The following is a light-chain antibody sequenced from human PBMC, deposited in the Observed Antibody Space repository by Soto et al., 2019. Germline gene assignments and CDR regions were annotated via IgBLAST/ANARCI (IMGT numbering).Light chain of an antibody. CDR2: DAI. V-gene: IGKV3-11*01. CDR1: QIVSSY. Sequence: EIVLTQSPATLSLSPVARATLSCRSSQIVSSYLAWYQQKPGQAPRLLIYDAINRATGIPARFSVSGSGTDVTLTISGLEPEDFAVYYCQLSSNSPRTFGHGTKV. J-gene: IGKJ1*01. CDR3: QLSSNSPRT.